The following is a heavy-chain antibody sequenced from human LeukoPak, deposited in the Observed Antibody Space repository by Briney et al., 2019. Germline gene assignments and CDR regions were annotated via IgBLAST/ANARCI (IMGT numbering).Heavy chain of an antibody. J-gene: IGHJ2*01. CDR1: GGSISSYY. CDR2: IYYSGST. Sequence: PSETLSLTCTVSGGSISSYYWSWIQQPPGKGLEWIGYIYYSGSTNYNPSLKSRVTISVDTSKNQFSLKLSSVTAADTAVYYCARRGGFDGDYGWYFDLWGRGTLVTVSS. CDR3: ARRGGFDGDYGWYFDL. V-gene: IGHV4-59*08. D-gene: IGHD4-17*01.